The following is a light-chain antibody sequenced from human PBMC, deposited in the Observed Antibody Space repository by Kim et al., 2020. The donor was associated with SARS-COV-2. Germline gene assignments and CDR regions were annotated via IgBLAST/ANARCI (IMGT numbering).Light chain of an antibody. CDR3: QQYNCDPWT. CDR1: QSISSW. V-gene: IGKV1-5*01. Sequence: DIQMTQSPSTLSASVGERVTITCRASQSISSWLAWYQQKPGKAPKLLIYDVSNLESGVPSRFSGSGSGTEFTLTINNLQPDDFATYYCQQYNCDPWTFGQGTKVDIK. J-gene: IGKJ1*01. CDR2: DVS.